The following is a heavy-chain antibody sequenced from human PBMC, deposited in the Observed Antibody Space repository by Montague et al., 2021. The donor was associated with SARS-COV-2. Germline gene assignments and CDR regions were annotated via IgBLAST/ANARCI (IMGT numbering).Heavy chain of an antibody. CDR3: ARDDYTPGNYYYYYGMDV. D-gene: IGHD4-11*01. Sequence: ETLSLTCTVSGYSISSGYYWGWIRQPPGKGLEWIGSIYHSGSTYYNPSLKSRVTISVDTSKNQFSLKLSSVTAADTAVYYCARDDYTPGNYYYYYGMDVWGQGTTVTVSS. CDR2: IYHSGST. CDR1: GYSISSGYY. V-gene: IGHV4-38-2*02. J-gene: IGHJ6*02.